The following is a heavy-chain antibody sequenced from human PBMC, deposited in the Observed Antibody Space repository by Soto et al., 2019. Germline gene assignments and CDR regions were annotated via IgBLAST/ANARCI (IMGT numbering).Heavy chain of an antibody. CDR3: TTLVLLWFGELDYYYGMDV. CDR2: IKSKTDGGTT. J-gene: IGHJ6*02. Sequence: GGSLRLSCAASGFTFSNAWMNWVRQAPGKGLEWVGRIKSKTDGGTTDYAAPVKGRFTISRDDSKNTRYLQMNSLKTEETAVYYCTTLVLLWFGELDYYYGMDVWGQGTTVTVSS. CDR1: GFTFSNAW. D-gene: IGHD3-10*01. V-gene: IGHV3-15*07.